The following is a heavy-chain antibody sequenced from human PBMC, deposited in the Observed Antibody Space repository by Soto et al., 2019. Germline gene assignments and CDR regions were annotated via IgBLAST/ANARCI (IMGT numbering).Heavy chain of an antibody. CDR3: AKDPIDYYDSSGYYLTGYFDY. V-gene: IGHV3-23*01. J-gene: IGHJ4*02. Sequence: EVQLLESGGGLVQPGGSLRLSCAASGFTFSSYAMSWVRQAPGKGLEWVSAISGSGGSTYYADSVKGRFTISRDNSKNTLYLQMNSLRAEDKAVYYCAKDPIDYYDSSGYYLTGYFDYWGQGTLVTVSS. CDR2: ISGSGGST. D-gene: IGHD3-22*01. CDR1: GFTFSSYA.